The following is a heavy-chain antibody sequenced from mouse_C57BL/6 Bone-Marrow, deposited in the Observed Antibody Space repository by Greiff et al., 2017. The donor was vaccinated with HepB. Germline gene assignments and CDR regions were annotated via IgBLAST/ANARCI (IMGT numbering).Heavy chain of an antibody. CDR1: GYAFTNYL. J-gene: IGHJ2*01. CDR2: INPGSGGT. V-gene: IGHV1-54*01. CDR3: ARRVVATPYYFDY. Sequence: VQRVESGAELVRPGTSVKVSCKASGYAFTNYLIEWVKQRPGQGLEWIGVINPGSGGTNYNEKFKGKATLTADKSSSTAYMQLSSLTSEDSAVYFCARRVVATPYYFDYWGQGTTLTVSS. D-gene: IGHD1-1*01.